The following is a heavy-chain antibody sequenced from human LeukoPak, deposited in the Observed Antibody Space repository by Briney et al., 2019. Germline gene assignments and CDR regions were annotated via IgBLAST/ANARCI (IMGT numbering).Heavy chain of an antibody. CDR2: IYYSGST. CDR3: ARYYYSSGDYPGDRAFDI. CDR1: GGSISSSSYY. Sequence: SATLSLTCTVSGGSISSSSYYWGWIRQPPGKGLEWSGSIYYSGSTYYNPFLKSGITISVEPSKNEFSLQLSSVTAADTSVYYCARYYYSSGDYPGDRAFDIWGQGTMDSVSS. J-gene: IGHJ3*02. V-gene: IGHV4-39*07. D-gene: IGHD3-22*01.